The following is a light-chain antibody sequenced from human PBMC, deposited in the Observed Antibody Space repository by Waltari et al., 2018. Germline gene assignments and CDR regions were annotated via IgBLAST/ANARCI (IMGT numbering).Light chain of an antibody. J-gene: IGLJ2*01. CDR3: HSRDASGVGGS. Sequence: SSELTQDPAVSVAMGQTVRITCQGDSPRSYYASWYQQRPGQAPILVIYDKDNRPSGVPDRFSGSSSHNTASLTITGAQAEDEASYYCHSRDASGVGGSFGGGTKLTVL. CDR2: DKD. CDR1: SPRSYY. V-gene: IGLV3-19*01.